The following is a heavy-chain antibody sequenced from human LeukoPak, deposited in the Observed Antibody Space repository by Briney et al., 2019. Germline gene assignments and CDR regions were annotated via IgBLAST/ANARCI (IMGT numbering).Heavy chain of an antibody. CDR1: GASISSYD. D-gene: IGHD3-22*01. V-gene: IGHV4-59*12. J-gene: IGHJ2*01. CDR2: IYYSGRT. Sequence: SETLSLTCTVSGASISSYDWSWIRQPPGKGLEWIGYIYYSGRTVYNPSLKSRVTMSLDTSKNQFSLKLSSVTASDTAVYYCARNYYDSSGYYYIPGLDWYFDLWGRGTLVTVSS. CDR3: ARNYYDSSGYYYIPGLDWYFDL.